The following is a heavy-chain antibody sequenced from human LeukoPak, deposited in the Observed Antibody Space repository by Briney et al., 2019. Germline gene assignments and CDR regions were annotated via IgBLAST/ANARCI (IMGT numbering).Heavy chain of an antibody. CDR3: ARDLFGYSSGWTIFDY. Sequence: VASVTVSCKASGYTFTGYYMHWVRQAPGQGLEWMGWINPNSGGTNYAQKFQGWVTITRDTSISTAYMELSRLRSDDTAVYYCARDLFGYSSGWTIFDYWGQGTLVTVSS. CDR1: GYTFTGYY. V-gene: IGHV1-2*04. D-gene: IGHD6-19*01. J-gene: IGHJ4*02. CDR2: INPNSGGT.